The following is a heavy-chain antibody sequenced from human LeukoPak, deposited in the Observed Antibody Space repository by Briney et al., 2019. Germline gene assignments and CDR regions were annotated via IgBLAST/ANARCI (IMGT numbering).Heavy chain of an antibody. Sequence: GASVKVSCKASGYTFTNYYIHWVRQAPGQGLECMGIINPSGGSTSYAQKFQGRVTMTRDMSTSTVYMELSRLRSDDTAVYYCARVYYGRLIDIWGQGTMVTVSS. V-gene: IGHV1-46*01. CDR3: ARVYYGRLIDI. CDR1: GYTFTNYY. J-gene: IGHJ3*02. D-gene: IGHD3-10*01. CDR2: INPSGGST.